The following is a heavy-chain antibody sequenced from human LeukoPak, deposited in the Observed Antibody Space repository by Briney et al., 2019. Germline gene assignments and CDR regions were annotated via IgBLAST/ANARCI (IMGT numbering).Heavy chain of an antibody. CDR1: GYTFTGCY. CDR2: INPNNGGT. V-gene: IGHV1-2*02. D-gene: IGHD2-2*01. CDR3: ARDLDIVVVPVVSRHYGLDV. Sequence: ASVKVSCKASGYTFTGCYMHWVRQAPGQGLEWIGWINPNNGGTNYAQKFQGRVTMTRDTSISTLYMEMSGLRSDDTAVYYCARDLDIVVVPVVSRHYGLDVWGQGTTVTVS. J-gene: IGHJ6*02.